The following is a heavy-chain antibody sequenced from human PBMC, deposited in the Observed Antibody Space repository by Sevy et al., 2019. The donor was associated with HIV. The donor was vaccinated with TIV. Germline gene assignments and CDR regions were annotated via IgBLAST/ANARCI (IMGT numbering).Heavy chain of an antibody. D-gene: IGHD1-1*01. J-gene: IGHJ4*02. CDR1: GGSISSYF. CDR2: IYFTGNT. V-gene: IGHV4-59*01. Sequence: SETLSLTCSVSGGSISSYFWTWVRQSPGKGLEWIGNIYFTGNTDYSPSLKSRVSLSLDTSKSQFSLTLNSVTAADTAVYYCARDSTTRPMVLDYWGQGTLVTVSS. CDR3: ARDSTTRPMVLDY.